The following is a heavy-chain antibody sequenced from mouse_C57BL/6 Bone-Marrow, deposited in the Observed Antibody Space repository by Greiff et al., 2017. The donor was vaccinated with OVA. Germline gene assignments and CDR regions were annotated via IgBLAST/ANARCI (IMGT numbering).Heavy chain of an antibody. J-gene: IGHJ2*01. CDR3: ARSITTVVATSPEY. D-gene: IGHD1-1*01. CDR1: GYTFTSYT. Sequence: QVQLQQSGAELARPGASVKMSCKASGYTFTSYTMHWVKQRPGPGLEWIGYINPSSGYTKSNQKFKDKATLTADKSSSTAYMQLSSLTSEYTTVYYCARSITTVVATSPEYWGQGTTLTVSS. V-gene: IGHV1-4*01. CDR2: INPSSGYT.